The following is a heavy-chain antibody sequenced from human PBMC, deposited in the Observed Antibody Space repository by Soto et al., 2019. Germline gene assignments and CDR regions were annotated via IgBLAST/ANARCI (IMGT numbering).Heavy chain of an antibody. CDR2: ISYTGSA. CDR1: GGSINYSY. D-gene: IGHD4-17*01. V-gene: IGHV4-59*01. J-gene: IGHJ6*02. Sequence: SETLSLTCTVSGGSINYSYWTWIRQPPGKGLEWIGYISYTGSANYNASLKSRLTISVDTSKNQFSLKLRSVTAADTALYYCARVNYGDYDSGMDVWGQGTTVTDSS. CDR3: ARVNYGDYDSGMDV.